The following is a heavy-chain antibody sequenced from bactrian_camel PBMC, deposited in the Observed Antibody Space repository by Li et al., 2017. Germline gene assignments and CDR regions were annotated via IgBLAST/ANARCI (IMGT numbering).Heavy chain of an antibody. CDR2: IVSTGRT. Sequence: VQLVESGGGSVQAGGSLRLSCAASGYTYSSYCMGWIRQAPGKEREGVATIVSTGRTSYADSVKGRFTISKDSAKNTLYLQMTSLKPEDTAVYTCAASLWYGGACSSSYNYWGSGTQVTVSS. CDR1: GYTYSSYC. V-gene: IGHV3S24*01. J-gene: IGHJ4*01. D-gene: IGHD6*01. CDR3: AASLWYGGACSSSYNY.